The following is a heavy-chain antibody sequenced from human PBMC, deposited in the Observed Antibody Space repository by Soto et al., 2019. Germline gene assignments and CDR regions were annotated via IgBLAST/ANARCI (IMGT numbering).Heavy chain of an antibody. Sequence: SSVNVSGKASGGTVSTYAITLVRQAPGQGLEWMGGIIPIFGTANDAQKFQGRVTITADESTSTAYMELSSLRSEDTAVYYCAMTLALDSLRFIDDVAISGMDVWVQGTTVTGSS. D-gene: IGHD3-9*01. J-gene: IGHJ6*02. V-gene: IGHV1-69*13. CDR3: AMTLALDSLRFIDDVAISGMDV. CDR1: GGTVSTYA. CDR2: IIPIFGTA.